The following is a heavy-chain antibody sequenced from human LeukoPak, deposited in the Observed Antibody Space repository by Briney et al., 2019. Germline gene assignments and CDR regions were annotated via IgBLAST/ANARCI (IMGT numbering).Heavy chain of an antibody. J-gene: IGHJ6*03. CDR1: GGSIRNYY. V-gene: IGHV4-59*01. Sequence: SETLSLTCTVSGGSIRNYYWSWIRQPPGKGLEWIGYIYYSGSTNYNPSLKSRVTISLDTSKNQFSLKLSSVTAADTAVYYCARDPLRPDVYYYYMDVWGKGTTVTVSS. CDR3: ARDPLRPDVYYYYMDV. CDR2: IYYSGST.